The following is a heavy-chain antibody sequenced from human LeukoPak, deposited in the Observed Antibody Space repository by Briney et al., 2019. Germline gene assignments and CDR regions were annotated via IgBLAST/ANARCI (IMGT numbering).Heavy chain of an antibody. CDR2: IYHGDSDT. Sequence: GESLKISCKGSGYIFTNYWIGWVRQMPGKGLEWMGIIYHGDSDTRYSPSFQGQVTISADKSISTAYLQWSSLKASDSAMYYCARRRDLYSGSYYPFDYWGQGTLVTVSS. V-gene: IGHV5-51*01. J-gene: IGHJ4*02. CDR1: GYIFTNYW. CDR3: ARRRDLYSGSYYPFDY. D-gene: IGHD1-26*01.